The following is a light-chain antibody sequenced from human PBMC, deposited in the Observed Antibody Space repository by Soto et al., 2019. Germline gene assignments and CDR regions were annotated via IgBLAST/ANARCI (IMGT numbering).Light chain of an antibody. CDR2: DDS. CDR3: QVWDSSSDHHV. Sequence: SYALTQSPSVSVAPGQTASITCGGNNIASKSVHWYQQRPGQAPVLVVHDDSDRPSGIPERFSGSNSGNTATLTITRVEAGDEADYYCQVWDSSSDHHVFGAGTKVTV. V-gene: IGLV3-21*02. CDR1: NIASKS. J-gene: IGLJ1*01.